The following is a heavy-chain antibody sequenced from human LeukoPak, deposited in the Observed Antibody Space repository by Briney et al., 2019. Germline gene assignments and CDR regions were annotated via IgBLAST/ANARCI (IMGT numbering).Heavy chain of an antibody. V-gene: IGHV3-21*01. CDR3: ARVYSSGWYPFDYYYGMDV. CDR1: GFTFSSYS. CDR2: ISSSSSYI. Sequence: PGGSLRLSCAASGFTFSSYSVNWVRQAPGKGLEWVSSISSSSSYIYYADSVKGRFTISRDNAKNSLYLQMNSLRAEDTAVYYCARVYSSGWYPFDYYYGMDVWGQGTTVTVSS. J-gene: IGHJ6*02. D-gene: IGHD6-19*01.